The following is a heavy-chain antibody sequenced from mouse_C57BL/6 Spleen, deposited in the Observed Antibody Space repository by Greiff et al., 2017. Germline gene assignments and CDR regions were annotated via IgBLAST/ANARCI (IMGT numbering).Heavy chain of an antibody. CDR2: IWSDGST. V-gene: IGHV2-6-1*01. CDR3: ARHYYGSSYWYFDV. Sequence: QVQLKASGPGLVAPSQSLSITCTVSGFSLTSYGVHWVRQPPGKGLEWLVVIWSDGSTTYNSALKSRLSISKDNSKSQVFLKMNSLQTDDTAMYYCARHYYGSSYWYFDVWGTGTTVTVSS. CDR1: GFSLTSYG. J-gene: IGHJ1*03. D-gene: IGHD1-1*01.